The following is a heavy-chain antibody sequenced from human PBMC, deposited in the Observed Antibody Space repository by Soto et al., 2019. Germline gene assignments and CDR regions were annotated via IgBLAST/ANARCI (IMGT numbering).Heavy chain of an antibody. CDR1: GGYVGSVNDY. CDR2: IYHSGIT. Sequence: SATLSLTCSVSGGYVGSVNDYWSWIRQPPGKGLEWIAYIYHSGITNYNPSLKSRVTISLDMSKNQCSLTLTSVTAADTAVYYCARLDLTYYFDYWGQGTPVTVSS. D-gene: IGHD3-3*01. V-gene: IGHV4-61*01. J-gene: IGHJ4*02. CDR3: ARLDLTYYFDY.